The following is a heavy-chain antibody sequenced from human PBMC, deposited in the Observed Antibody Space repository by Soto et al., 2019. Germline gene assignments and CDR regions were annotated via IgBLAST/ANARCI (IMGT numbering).Heavy chain of an antibody. CDR3: ARGPYSGSYSPGFDP. CDR1: GGSISSYY. V-gene: IGHV4-59*01. J-gene: IGHJ5*02. Sequence: SETLSLTCTVSGGSISSYYWSWIRQPPGKGLEWIGYIYYSGSTNYNPSLKSRVTISVDTSKNQFSLKLSSVTAADTAVYYCARGPYSGSYSPGFDPWGQGTLVTVSS. D-gene: IGHD1-26*01. CDR2: IYYSGST.